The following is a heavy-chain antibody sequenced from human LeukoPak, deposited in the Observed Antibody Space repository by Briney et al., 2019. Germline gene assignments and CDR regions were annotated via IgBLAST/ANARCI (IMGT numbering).Heavy chain of an antibody. V-gene: IGHV3-23*01. D-gene: IGHD3-10*01. CDR2: IGKSGASP. CDR1: GFTFSSHA. Sequence: GGSLRLSCAASGFTFSSHAMNWVRQAPGKGPERVSDIGKSGASPHYADSVKGRFTISRDNSKNTLFLQMNSLRAEDTAVYFCAKDRGFYGSATYYFDYWGQGTMVTVSS. J-gene: IGHJ4*02. CDR3: AKDRGFYGSATYYFDY.